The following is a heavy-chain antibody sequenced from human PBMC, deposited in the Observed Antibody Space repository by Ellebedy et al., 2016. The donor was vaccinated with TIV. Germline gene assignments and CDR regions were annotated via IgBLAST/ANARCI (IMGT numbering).Heavy chain of an antibody. Sequence: ASVKVSCKASRGTFSSYAITWVRQAPGQGLEWMGGIIPMFGATHYAQRFQGRVTITADESTTTAYMELSSLTSEDTAVYYCARDLYSGFDLDAFDIWGQGTMVTVSS. J-gene: IGHJ3*02. CDR1: RGTFSSYA. CDR2: IIPMFGAT. CDR3: ARDLYSGFDLDAFDI. V-gene: IGHV1-69*13. D-gene: IGHD5-12*01.